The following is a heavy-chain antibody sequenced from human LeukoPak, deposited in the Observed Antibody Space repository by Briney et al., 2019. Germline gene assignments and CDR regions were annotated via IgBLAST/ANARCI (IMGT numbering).Heavy chain of an antibody. CDR2: IFHSGST. CDR3: ARSGSYNLDY. D-gene: IGHD5-12*01. J-gene: IGHJ4*02. V-gene: IGHV4-4*02. Sequence: SETLSLTCAVSGGSISNGNWWSWVRQPSGKGLEWIGEIFHSGSTNYNPSLKSRVTISVDKSKNQFSLNLGSVTAADTAVYYCARSGSYNLDYWGQGTLVTVSS. CDR1: GGSISNGNW.